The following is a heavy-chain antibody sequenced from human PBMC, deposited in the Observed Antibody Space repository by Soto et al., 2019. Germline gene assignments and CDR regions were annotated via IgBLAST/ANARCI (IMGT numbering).Heavy chain of an antibody. CDR2: IYYSGST. V-gene: IGHV4-39*01. CDR3: ATPLNPGPWYWYFDL. Sequence: QLQLQESGPGLVKPSETLSLTCTVSGGSISSSSYYWGWIRQPPGKGLEWIGSIYYSGSTYYNPSLKSRVTISVDTSKNQFSLKLSSVTAADTAVYYCATPLNPGPWYWYFDLWGRGTLVTVSS. CDR1: GGSISSSSYY. J-gene: IGHJ2*01.